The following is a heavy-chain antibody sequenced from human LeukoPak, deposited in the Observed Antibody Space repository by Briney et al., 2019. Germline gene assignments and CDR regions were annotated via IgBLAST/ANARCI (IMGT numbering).Heavy chain of an antibody. D-gene: IGHD4-11*01. CDR1: GGSISSGGYY. CDR3: ARRTVTTYDYYGMDV. CDR2: IYYSGST. V-gene: IGHV4-31*03. J-gene: IGHJ6*02. Sequence: SETLSLTCTVSGGSISSGGYYWSWIRQHPGKGLEWIGYIYYSGSTYYNPSLKSRVTISVDTSKNQFSLKLSSVTAADTAVYYCARRTVTTYDYYGMDVWGQGTTVTVSS.